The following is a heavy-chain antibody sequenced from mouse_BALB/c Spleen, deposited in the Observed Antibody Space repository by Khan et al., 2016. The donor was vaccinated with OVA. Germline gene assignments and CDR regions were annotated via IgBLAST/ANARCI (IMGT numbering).Heavy chain of an antibody. CDR2: ISSDGDYT. V-gene: IGHV5-6*01. D-gene: IGHD4-1*01. CDR1: GFTFSPYS. CDR3: ATHVTGSFAY. J-gene: IGHJ3*01. Sequence: VQLKESGGDLVKSGGSLKLSCAASGFTFSPYSMSWVRQTPDKRLEWVATISSDGDYTYYPDSVKGRFNISRDNAKNTLYLQMSTLKSDDTAMYYCATHVTGSFAYWGQGTLVTVSA.